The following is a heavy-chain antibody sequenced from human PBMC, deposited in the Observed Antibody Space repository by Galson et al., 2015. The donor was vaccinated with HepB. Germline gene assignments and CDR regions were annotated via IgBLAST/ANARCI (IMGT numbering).Heavy chain of an antibody. J-gene: IGHJ4*02. CDR3: VTSGAYYDFWSGYYSPDY. D-gene: IGHD3-3*01. V-gene: IGHV3-23*01. CDR2: ISGSGGST. Sequence: SLRLSCAASGFTFSSYAMSWVRQAPGKGLEWVSAISGSGGSTYYADSVKGRFTISRDNSKNTLYLQMNSLRAEDTAVYYCVTSGAYYDFWSGYYSPDYWGQGTLVTVSS. CDR1: GFTFSSYA.